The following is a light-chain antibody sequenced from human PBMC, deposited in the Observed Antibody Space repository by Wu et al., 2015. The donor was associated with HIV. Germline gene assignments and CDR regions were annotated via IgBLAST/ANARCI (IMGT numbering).Light chain of an antibody. Sequence: EIVLTQFPAALSISPGERATLSCRASQSVSSAVAWYQQKPGQTPRLLIYDASNRATGIPARFTGGGSGTDYSLTISSLEPEDFAVYYCQQQANWPLTFGQGTRLEIK. CDR2: DAS. CDR3: QQQANWPLT. J-gene: IGKJ5*01. V-gene: IGKV3-11*01. CDR1: QSVSSA.